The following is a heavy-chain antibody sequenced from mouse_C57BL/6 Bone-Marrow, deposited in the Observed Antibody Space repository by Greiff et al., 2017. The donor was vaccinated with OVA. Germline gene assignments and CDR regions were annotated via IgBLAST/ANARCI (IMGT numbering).Heavy chain of an antibody. J-gene: IGHJ4*01. CDR3: TPLYYDYDGRVMDY. V-gene: IGHV1-15*01. CDR2: IDPETGGT. CDR1: GYTFTDYE. Sequence: VQLKESGAELVRPGASVTLSCKASGYTFTDYEMHWVKQTPVHGLEWIGAIDPETGGTAYNQKFKGKAILTADKSSSTAYMELRSLTSEDSAVYYCTPLYYDYDGRVMDYWGQGTSVTVSS. D-gene: IGHD2-4*01.